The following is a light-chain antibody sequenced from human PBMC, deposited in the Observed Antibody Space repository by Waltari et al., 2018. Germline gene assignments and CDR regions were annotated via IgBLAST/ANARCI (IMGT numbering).Light chain of an antibody. V-gene: IGKV3-11*01. Sequence: EIVLTQSPATLSLSPGERATLSCRASQSISGYLAWYQQKPGQAPRLLIYDASKRATGVPARFSGGGSGQACTLTISRLEPEDFATYYCQQRNNWPPFSFGGGTKVEIK. CDR1: QSISGY. CDR2: DAS. CDR3: QQRNNWPPFS. J-gene: IGKJ4*01.